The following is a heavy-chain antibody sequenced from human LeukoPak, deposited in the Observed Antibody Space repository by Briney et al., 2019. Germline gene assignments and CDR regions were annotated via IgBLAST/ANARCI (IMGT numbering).Heavy chain of an antibody. V-gene: IGHV3-9*01. CDR2: ISWNSGCI. J-gene: IGHJ5*02. CDR1: GFTFDDYA. CDR3: AKDTAYSSSGGFDP. D-gene: IGHD6-6*01. Sequence: GGSLRLSCAASGFTFDDYAMHWVRQAPGKGLEWVSGISWNSGCIGYADSVKGRFTISRDNAKNSLYLQMNSLRAEDTALYYCAKDTAYSSSGGFDPWGQGTLVTVSS.